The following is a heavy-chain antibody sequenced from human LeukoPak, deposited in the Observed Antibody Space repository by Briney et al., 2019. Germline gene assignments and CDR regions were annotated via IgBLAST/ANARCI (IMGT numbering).Heavy chain of an antibody. CDR3: AKRQDYYGSGSYYNLLDY. V-gene: IGHV3-30*18. D-gene: IGHD3-10*01. Sequence: PGGSLRLSCAASGFTFSSYGMHWARQAPGKGLEWVAVISYDGSNKYYADSVKGRFTISRDNSKNTLYLQMNSLRAEDTAVYYCAKRQDYYGSGSYYNLLDYWGQGTLVTVSS. CDR2: ISYDGSNK. CDR1: GFTFSSYG. J-gene: IGHJ4*02.